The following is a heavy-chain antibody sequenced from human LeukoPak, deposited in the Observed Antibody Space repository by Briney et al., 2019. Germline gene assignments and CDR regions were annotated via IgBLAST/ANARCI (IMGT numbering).Heavy chain of an antibody. Sequence: SVKVSCKASGGTFSSYAISWVRQAPGQGLEWMGGIIPIFGTANYVQKFQGRVTITADKSTSTAYMGLSSLRSEDTAVYYCARSSGYGSGSYYRPFDYWGQGTLVTVSS. CDR2: IIPIFGTA. J-gene: IGHJ4*02. V-gene: IGHV1-69*06. CDR1: GGTFSSYA. CDR3: ARSSGYGSGSYYRPFDY. D-gene: IGHD3-10*01.